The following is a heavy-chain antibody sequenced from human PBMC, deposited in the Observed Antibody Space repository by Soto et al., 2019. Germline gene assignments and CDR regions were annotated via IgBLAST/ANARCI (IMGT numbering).Heavy chain of an antibody. CDR2: ISGGGDTT. D-gene: IGHD3-10*01. CDR3: AKGRVGSGSLTPRVDF. CDR1: GFTFNNYA. J-gene: IGHJ4*02. V-gene: IGHV3-23*01. Sequence: EVQLLESGGGLVQPGGSLRLSCAASGFTFNNYAMTWVRQAPGKGLEWVSAISGGGDTTSYADSVKGRFTVSRDGSKHTLYLQMSSLRAEDTALYYCAKGRVGSGSLTPRVDFWGQGTLVTVSS.